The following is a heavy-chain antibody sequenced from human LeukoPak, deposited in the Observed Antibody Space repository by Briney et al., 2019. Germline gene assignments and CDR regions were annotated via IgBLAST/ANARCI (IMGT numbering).Heavy chain of an antibody. CDR1: GFTFGRYA. CDR3: ARDNGYNFDS. D-gene: IGHD5-18*01. Sequence: GGSLRLSCSASGFTFGRYAMNWVRQAPGKGLEWVSSISDGSTYIYYADSVKGRFTISRDNARNSLDLQMNSLRAEDTAIYYCARDNGYNFDSWGQGTLVTVSS. V-gene: IGHV3-21*01. CDR2: ISDGSTYI. J-gene: IGHJ4*02.